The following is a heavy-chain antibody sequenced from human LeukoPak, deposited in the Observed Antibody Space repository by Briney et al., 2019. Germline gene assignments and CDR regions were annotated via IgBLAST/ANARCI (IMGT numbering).Heavy chain of an antibody. D-gene: IGHD4-11*01. V-gene: IGHV1-69*05. CDR3: AREDDYSFDP. J-gene: IGHJ5*02. Sequence: SVKVSCKASGGTFISYAISWVRQAPGQGLEWMGRIIPIFGTANYAQQFQGRVTITTDESTSTAYMELSSLRSEDTAVYYCAREDDYSFDPWGQGTLVTVSS. CDR1: GGTFISYA. CDR2: IIPIFGTA.